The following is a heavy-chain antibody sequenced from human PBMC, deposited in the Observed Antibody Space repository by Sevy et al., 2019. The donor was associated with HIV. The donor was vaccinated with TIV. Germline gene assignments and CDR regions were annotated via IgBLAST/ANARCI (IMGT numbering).Heavy chain of an antibody. J-gene: IGHJ4*02. CDR1: GFTFSGST. CDR2: IRSKANTYAT. V-gene: IGHV3-73*01. Sequence: GGSLRLSCAASGFTFSGSTMHWVRQASGKGLEWVGRIRSKANTYATAYAASVKGRFSISRDDSKNTAYLQMNSLKTEDTAEYSCSRQVGAVASDYFDYWGQGTLVTVSS. CDR3: SRQVGAVASDYFDY. D-gene: IGHD6-13*01.